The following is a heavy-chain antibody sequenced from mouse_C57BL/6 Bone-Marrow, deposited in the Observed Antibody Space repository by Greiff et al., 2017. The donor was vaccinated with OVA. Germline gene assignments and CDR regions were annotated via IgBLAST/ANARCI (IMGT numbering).Heavy chain of an antibody. J-gene: IGHJ2*01. CDR3: AIFGGYYNY. Sequence: QVQLQQSGAELARPGASVKLSCKASGYTFTSYGISWVKQRTGQGLEWIGRIHPSDSDTNYNQKFKGKATLTVDKSSSTAYMQLSSLTSEDSAVYYCAIFGGYYNYWGQGTTLTVSS. CDR1: GYTFTSYG. CDR2: IHPSDSDT. V-gene: IGHV1-74*01. D-gene: IGHD2-3*01.